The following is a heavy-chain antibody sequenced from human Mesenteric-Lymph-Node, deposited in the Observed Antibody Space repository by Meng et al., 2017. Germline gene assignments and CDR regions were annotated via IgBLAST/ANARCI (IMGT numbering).Heavy chain of an antibody. CDR3: ALSITVTTDY. CDR1: GFTFSTYW. V-gene: IGHV3-74*01. D-gene: IGHD4-17*01. J-gene: IGHJ4*02. Sequence: LSLTCAASGFTFSTYWMHWVRQAPGKGLVWVSRINSDGSSTSYADSVKGRFTISRDNAKNTLYMQMNSLRAEDTAVYYCALSITVTTDYWGQGTLVTVSS. CDR2: INSDGSST.